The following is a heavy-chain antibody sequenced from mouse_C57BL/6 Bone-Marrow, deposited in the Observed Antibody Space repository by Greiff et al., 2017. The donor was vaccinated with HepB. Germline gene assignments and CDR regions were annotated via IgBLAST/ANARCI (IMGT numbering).Heavy chain of an antibody. D-gene: IGHD1-1*01. V-gene: IGHV1-50*01. J-gene: IGHJ4*01. CDR2: IDPSDSYT. CDR1: GHTFTSYW. CDR3: ARNYGSSYVGYYAMDY. Sequence: QVQLQQPGAELVKPGASVKLSCKASGHTFTSYWMQWVKQRPGQGLEWIGEIDPSDSYTNYNQKFKGKATLTVDTSSSTAYMQLSSLTSEDSAVYYCARNYGSSYVGYYAMDYWGQGTSVTVSS.